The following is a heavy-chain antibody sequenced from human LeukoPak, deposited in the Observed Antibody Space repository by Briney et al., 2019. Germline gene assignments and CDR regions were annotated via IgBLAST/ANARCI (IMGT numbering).Heavy chain of an antibody. J-gene: IGHJ4*02. V-gene: IGHV4-4*02. D-gene: IGHD2/OR15-2a*01. CDR1: GDSMTNDNW. CDR2: INHGETT. Sequence: PSETLSFTCTVSGDSMTNDNWWSWVRQTPGNGLEWIGEINHGETTTYNPSLKSRVTMSLDKSKKQFSLKLGSVTAADTGVYYCARYPSPQYYFDYWGRGTLVTVSS. CDR3: ARYPSPQYYFDY.